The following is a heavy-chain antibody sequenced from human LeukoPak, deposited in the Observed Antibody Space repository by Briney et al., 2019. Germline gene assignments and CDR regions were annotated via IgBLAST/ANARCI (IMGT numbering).Heavy chain of an antibody. CDR2: ISSSSSTI. D-gene: IGHD1-26*01. CDR3: ARGGVGAAFDY. J-gene: IGHJ4*02. Sequence: GGSLRLSCAASGFTFSSYSMNWVRQAPGKGLEWVSYISSSSSTIYYADSVKGRFTISRDNAKNSLYLQMNSLRAEDTAVYYCARGGVGAAFDYWGQGTLVTVSS. V-gene: IGHV3-48*01. CDR1: GFTFSSYS.